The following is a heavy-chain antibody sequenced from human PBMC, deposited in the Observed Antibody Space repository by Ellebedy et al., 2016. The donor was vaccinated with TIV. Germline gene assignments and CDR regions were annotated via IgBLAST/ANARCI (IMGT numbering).Heavy chain of an antibody. V-gene: IGHV1-58*02. Sequence: ASVKVSCKASGYSFTSYYMQWVRQARGQRLEWIGWIDAGSGTSSYAQRFQERVNITRDMSTTTGYLELSRLRSDDTAVYYCATTNTLENWFHPWGQGTLVTVSS. J-gene: IGHJ5*02. CDR1: GYSFTSYY. D-gene: IGHD3-16*01. CDR2: IDAGSGTS. CDR3: ATTNTLENWFHP.